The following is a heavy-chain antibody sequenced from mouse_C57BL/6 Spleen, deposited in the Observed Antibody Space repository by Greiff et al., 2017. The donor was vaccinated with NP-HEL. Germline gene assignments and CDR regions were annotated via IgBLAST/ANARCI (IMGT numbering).Heavy chain of an antibody. CDR2: IDPSDSET. V-gene: IGHV1-52*01. D-gene: IGHD1-1*01. Sequence: QVQLQQSGAELVRPGSSVKLSCKASGYTFTSYWMHWVKQRPIQGYWIGNIDPSDSETHYNQKFKDKATLTVDKSSSTAYMQLSSLTSEDSAVYYCAKGARYGDAMDYWGQGTSVTVSS. CDR3: AKGARYGDAMDY. J-gene: IGHJ4*01. CDR1: GYTFTSYW.